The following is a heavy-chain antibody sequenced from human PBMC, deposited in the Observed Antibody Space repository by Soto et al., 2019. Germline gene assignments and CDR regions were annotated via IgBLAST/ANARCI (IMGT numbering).Heavy chain of an antibody. CDR2: INPNSGGT. J-gene: IGHJ4*02. CDR1: GYTFTGYY. D-gene: IGHD3-10*01. Sequence: ASVKVSCKASGYTFTGYYMHWVRQAPGQGLEWMGWINPNSGGTNYAQRNQGWVTMTRDTSISTAYMELSRLRSDDTAVYYCARVMVRGGEYFDYWGQGTLVTVSS. CDR3: ARVMVRGGEYFDY. V-gene: IGHV1-2*04.